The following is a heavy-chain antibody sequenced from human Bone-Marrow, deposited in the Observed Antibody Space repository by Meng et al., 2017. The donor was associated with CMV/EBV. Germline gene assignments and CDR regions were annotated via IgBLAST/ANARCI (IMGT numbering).Heavy chain of an antibody. CDR2: IRSKAYGGTT. D-gene: IGHD2-2*02. J-gene: IGHJ6*02. V-gene: IGHV3-49*04. Sequence: GGSLILSCTASGFTFGDYSMSWVRQAPGKGLEWVGFIRSKAYGGTTEYAASVKGRFTISRDDSKSIAYLQMNSMKTEDTAVYYCTGHIVVVPAAIQDYYYYYGMDVWGQGTTVTVSS. CDR1: GFTFGDYS. CDR3: TGHIVVVPAAIQDYYYYYGMDV.